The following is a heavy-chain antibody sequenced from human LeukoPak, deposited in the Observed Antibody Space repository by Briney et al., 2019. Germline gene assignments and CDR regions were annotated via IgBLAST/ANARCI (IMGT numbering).Heavy chain of an antibody. J-gene: IGHJ4*02. D-gene: IGHD1-26*01. CDR2: ISGSGGST. CDR1: GFTFSNYA. Sequence: GASLSLSCAASGFTFSNYAMSWVRQAPGKGLEWVSSISGSGGSTYYADSVKGRFTISRDNSKNTLYLQMNSLRAEDTAVYYCAKGIVGAIPVDYWGQGTLVTVSS. V-gene: IGHV3-23*01. CDR3: AKGIVGAIPVDY.